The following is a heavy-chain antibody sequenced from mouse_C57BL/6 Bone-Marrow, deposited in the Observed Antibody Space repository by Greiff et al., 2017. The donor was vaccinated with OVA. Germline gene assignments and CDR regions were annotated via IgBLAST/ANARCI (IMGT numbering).Heavy chain of an antibody. CDR1: GYTFTDYY. V-gene: IGHV1-26*01. CDR3: ARGSSYCGNYADY. J-gene: IGHJ4*01. CDR2: INPNNGGT. D-gene: IGHD2-1*01. Sequence: EVQLQQSGPELVKPGASVKISCKASGYTFTDYYMNWVKQSHGKSLEWIGDINPNNGGTSYNQKFKGKATLTVDKSSSTAYMELRSLTSGDSAVYYCARGSSYCGNYADYWGRGTSVTVSA.